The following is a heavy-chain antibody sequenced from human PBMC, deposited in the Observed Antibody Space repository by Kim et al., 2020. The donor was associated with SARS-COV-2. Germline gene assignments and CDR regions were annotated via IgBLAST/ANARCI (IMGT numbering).Heavy chain of an antibody. D-gene: IGHD3-3*01. CDR1: GFTFSNAW. Sequence: GGSLRLSCAASGFTFSNAWMSWVRQAPGKGLEWVGRIKSKTDGGTTDYAAPVKGRFTISRDDSKNTLYLQMNSLKTEDTAVYYCTTDQGYDFWSGYSKYYYYYYGMDVWGQGTTVTVSS. CDR2: IKSKTDGGTT. CDR3: TTDQGYDFWSGYSKYYYYYYGMDV. J-gene: IGHJ6*02. V-gene: IGHV3-15*01.